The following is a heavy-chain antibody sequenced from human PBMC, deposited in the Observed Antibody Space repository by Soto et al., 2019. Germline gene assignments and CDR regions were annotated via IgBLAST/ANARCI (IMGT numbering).Heavy chain of an antibody. J-gene: IGHJ6*02. CDR3: ARVRELVSIRGEATGYLDV. CDR2: MNPNSGST. CDR1: GYTFTSYD. D-gene: IGHD3-22*01. V-gene: IGHV1-8*01. Sequence: ASVKVSCKASGYTFTSYDINWVRQATGQGLEWMGWMNPNSGSTGYAQKFQGRVTMTRNTSISTAYMELSSLRSEDTAVYYCARVRELVSIRGEATGYLDVWGQGTTVTVSS.